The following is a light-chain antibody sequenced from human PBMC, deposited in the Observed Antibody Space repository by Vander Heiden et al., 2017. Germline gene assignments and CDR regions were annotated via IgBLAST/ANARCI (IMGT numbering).Light chain of an antibody. CDR2: VAS. V-gene: IGKV2-28*01. CDR1: QSLLHSNEKNY. J-gene: IGKJ5*01. Sequence: DIVMTQSPLSLSVTPGEPASISCRSSQSLLHSNEKNYLDWYLQKPGQSPQLLIYVASNRASGVPDRFTGSGSGTDFTLNISRVEAEDVGVYYCRQALQTPKTFGQGTLLEIK. CDR3: RQALQTPKT.